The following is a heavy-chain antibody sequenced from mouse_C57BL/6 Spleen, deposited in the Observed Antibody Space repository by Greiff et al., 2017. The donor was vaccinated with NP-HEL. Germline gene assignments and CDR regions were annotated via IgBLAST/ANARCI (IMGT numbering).Heavy chain of an antibody. CDR2: IDPSDSYT. J-gene: IGHJ3*01. CDR1: GYTFTSYW. V-gene: IGHV1-69*01. CDR3: ARAGRLKGAWFAY. D-gene: IGHD1-3*01. Sequence: QVQLQQPGAELVMPGASVKLSCKASGYTFTSYWMHWVKQRPGQGLEWIGEIDPSDSYTNYIQKFKGKSTLTVDKSSSTADMQLSSLTSEDSAVYYCARAGRLKGAWFAYWGQGTLVTVSA.